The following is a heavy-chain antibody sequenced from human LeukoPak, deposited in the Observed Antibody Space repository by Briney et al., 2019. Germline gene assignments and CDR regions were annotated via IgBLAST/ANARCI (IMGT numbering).Heavy chain of an antibody. CDR2: INQDGVEK. CDR1: GFTFNSHW. Sequence: GGSLRLSCSASGFTFNSHWMSWVRQAPGKGLEWVANINQDGVEKYYLDSVKGRFTISRDNTKNSLYLEMNSLRAEDMAVYYCAREVRDSGSYYPPFDCWGQGTLVTVSS. D-gene: IGHD3-10*01. CDR3: AREVRDSGSYYPPFDC. J-gene: IGHJ4*02. V-gene: IGHV3-7*01.